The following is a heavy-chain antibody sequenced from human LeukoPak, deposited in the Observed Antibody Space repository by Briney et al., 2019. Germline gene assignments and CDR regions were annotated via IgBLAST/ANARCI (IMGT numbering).Heavy chain of an antibody. J-gene: IGHJ5*02. V-gene: IGHV4-4*07. CDR1: GGSISSYY. D-gene: IGHD2-21*01. Sequence: PSETLSLTCTVSGGSISSYYWSWIRQPAGKGLEWIGRIYASGSTNYNPSLKSRVTMSVDTSKNQFSLKLSSVTAADTAVYYCASTPRWLCGGDCYSTDWFDPWGQGTLVTVSS. CDR3: ASTPRWLCGGDCYSTDWFDP. CDR2: IYASGST.